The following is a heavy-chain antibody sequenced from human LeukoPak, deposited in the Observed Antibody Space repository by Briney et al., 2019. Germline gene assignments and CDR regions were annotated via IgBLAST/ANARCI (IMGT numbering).Heavy chain of an antibody. J-gene: IGHJ4*02. CDR2: IWYDGSNK. Sequence: GGSLRLSCAASGFTFSSYGMHWVRQAPGKGLEWVAVIWYDGSNKYYADSVKGRFTISRDNSKNTLYLQMNGLRAEDTAVYYCATYRRGYHDSSESYYFDYWGQGTLVTVSS. CDR1: GFTFSSYG. V-gene: IGHV3-33*01. D-gene: IGHD3-22*01. CDR3: ATYRRGYHDSSESYYFDY.